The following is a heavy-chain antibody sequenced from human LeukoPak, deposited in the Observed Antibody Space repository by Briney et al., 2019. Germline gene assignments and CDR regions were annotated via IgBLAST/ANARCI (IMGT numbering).Heavy chain of an antibody. CDR3: ARVDTVMAYYFDL. V-gene: IGHV3-23*01. CDR2: ITSGGGST. Sequence: GGSLRLSCAASGFIFSYYAMSWVRQAPGKGLEWVSAITSGGGSTYYADSVKGRFTVSRDKSKNTLYLQMNSLRAEDTAVYYCARVDTVMAYYFDLWGQGTLVTVSS. CDR1: GFIFSYYA. D-gene: IGHD5-18*01. J-gene: IGHJ4*02.